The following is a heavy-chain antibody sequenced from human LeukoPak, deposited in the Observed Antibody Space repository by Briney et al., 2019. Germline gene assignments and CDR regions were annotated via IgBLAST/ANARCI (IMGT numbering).Heavy chain of an antibody. V-gene: IGHV3-66*01. J-gene: IGHJ3*02. CDR1: GFTVSSNY. D-gene: IGHD3-22*01. Sequence: GGSLRLSCAASGFTVSSNYMSWVRQAPGKGLEWVSVIYSGGSTYYADSVKGRFTISRDNSKNTLYLQMNSLRAEDTAVYYCAREGNSSGPKIPHPFDIWGQGTMVTVSS. CDR3: AREGNSSGPKIPHPFDI. CDR2: IYSGGST.